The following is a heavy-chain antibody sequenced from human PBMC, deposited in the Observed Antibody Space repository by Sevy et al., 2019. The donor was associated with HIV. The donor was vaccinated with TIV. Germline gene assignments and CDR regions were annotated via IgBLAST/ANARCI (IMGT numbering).Heavy chain of an antibody. V-gene: IGHV3-53*01. CDR2: IYSGEYT. Sequence: GGSLRLSCAASGFSFSVYWMSWVRQAPGKGLEWVSVIYSGEYTYYADSVKGRFTISRDISKNTLNLEMNNLRAEDTAIYYCATTSTPLYYYALDVWGQGTTVTVSS. CDR1: GFSFSVYW. D-gene: IGHD1-26*01. CDR3: ATTSTPLYYYALDV. J-gene: IGHJ6*02.